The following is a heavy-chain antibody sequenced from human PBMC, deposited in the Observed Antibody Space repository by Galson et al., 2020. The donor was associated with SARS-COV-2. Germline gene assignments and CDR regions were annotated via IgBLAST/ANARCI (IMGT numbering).Heavy chain of an antibody. V-gene: IGHV4-31*03. J-gene: IGHJ4*02. Sequence: SELLTSPCHVPGGPVTIGGRYWSGVRQHRGKGRERIGHVIYSGFTDYNASLKSRLTTSVDTAKSQFSLKLTSVTAADTSVYYRARGRPNAGLGFDSWGQGTLVTDSS. CDR3: ARGRPNAGLGFDS. CDR2: VIYSGFT. CDR1: GGPVTIGGRY.